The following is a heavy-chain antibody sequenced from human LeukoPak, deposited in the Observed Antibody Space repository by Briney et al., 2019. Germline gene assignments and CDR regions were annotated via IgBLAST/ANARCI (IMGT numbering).Heavy chain of an antibody. CDR2: ISGSGGST. CDR3: AKDSPIAAAGTNWFDP. V-gene: IGHV3-23*01. Sequence: PGRSLRLSCAASGFTFSSYAMSWVRQAPGKGLEWVSAISGSGGSTYYADSVKGRFTISRDNSKNTLYLQMNSLRAEDTAVYYCAKDSPIAAAGTNWFDPWGQGTLVTVSS. D-gene: IGHD6-13*01. J-gene: IGHJ5*02. CDR1: GFTFSSYA.